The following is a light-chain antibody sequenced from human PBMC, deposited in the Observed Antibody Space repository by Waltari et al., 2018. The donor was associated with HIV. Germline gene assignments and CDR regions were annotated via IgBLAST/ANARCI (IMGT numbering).Light chain of an antibody. CDR2: DNN. CDR1: SPNIGNNY. V-gene: IGLV1-51*01. CDR3: GTWDSSLSAV. J-gene: IGLJ2*01. Sequence: QSVLTQPPSVSAAPGTKVTISCSGSSPNIGNNYVSWYQQLPGTAPKLLIYDNNKRPSGIPDRFSGSKSGTSATLGITGLQTGDEADYYCGTWDSSLSAVFGGGTKLTVL.